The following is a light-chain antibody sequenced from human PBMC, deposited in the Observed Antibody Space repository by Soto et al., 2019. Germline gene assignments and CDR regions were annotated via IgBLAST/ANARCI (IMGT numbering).Light chain of an antibody. CDR3: QQGYTSRWT. V-gene: IGKV1-39*01. Sequence: DIQMTQSPSSLSASVGDRVTITCRAGQDIRSYLNWYQQKPGKAPQLLFYATSFLQIGVPSRFSASGSGTDFSLVITDLQLEDSATYYCQQGYTSRWTSGQGTKVEI. CDR2: ATS. CDR1: QDIRSY. J-gene: IGKJ1*01.